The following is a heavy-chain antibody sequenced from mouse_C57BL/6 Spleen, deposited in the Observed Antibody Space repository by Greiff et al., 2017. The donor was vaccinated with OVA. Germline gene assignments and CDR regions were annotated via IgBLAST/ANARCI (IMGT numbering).Heavy chain of an antibody. J-gene: IGHJ1*03. Sequence: EVQLVESGPELVKPGASVKISCKASGYSFTDYNMNWVKQSNGKSLEWIGVINPNYGTTSYNQKFKGKATLTVDQSSSTAYMQLNSLTSEDSAVYYCATPEFPGGSYWYFDVWGTGTTVTVSS. D-gene: IGHD1-1*01. CDR2: INPNYGTT. V-gene: IGHV1-39*01. CDR3: ATPEFPGGSYWYFDV. CDR1: GYSFTDYN.